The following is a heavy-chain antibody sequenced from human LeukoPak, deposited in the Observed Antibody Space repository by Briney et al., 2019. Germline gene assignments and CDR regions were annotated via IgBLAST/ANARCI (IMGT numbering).Heavy chain of an antibody. CDR2: ISWNSGSI. CDR3: AKDREYSSSSSFDY. J-gene: IGHJ4*02. D-gene: IGHD6-6*01. CDR1: GFTFDDYA. Sequence: GGSLRLSCAASGFTFDDYAMHWVRRAPGKGLEWVSGISWNSGSIGYADSVKGRFTISRDNAKNSLYLQMNSLRAEDTALYYCAKDREYSSSSSFDYWGQGTLVTVSS. V-gene: IGHV3-9*01.